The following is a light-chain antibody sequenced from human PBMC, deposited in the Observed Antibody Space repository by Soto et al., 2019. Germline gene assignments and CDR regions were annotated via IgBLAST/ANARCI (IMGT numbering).Light chain of an antibody. CDR2: EDN. Sequence: NFMLTQPHSVSESPGKTVTISCTGSSGSIASNYVQWYQQRPGSAPTTVIYEDNQRPSGVPDRFSGSIDSSSNSASLTISGLKTEDEADYYCQSYDSSTNWVFGGGTKLTV. CDR3: QSYDSSTNWV. V-gene: IGLV6-57*02. CDR1: SGSIASNY. J-gene: IGLJ3*02.